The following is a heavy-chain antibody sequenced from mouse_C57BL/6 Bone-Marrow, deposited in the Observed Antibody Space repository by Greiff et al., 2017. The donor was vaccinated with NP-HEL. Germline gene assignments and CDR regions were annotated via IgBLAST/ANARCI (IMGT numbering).Heavy chain of an antibody. Sequence: EVQLQQSGAELVRPGASVKLSCTASGFNIKDDYMHWVKQRPEQGLEWIGWIDPENGDTEYASKFQGKATITADTSSNTAYLQLSSLTSEDTAVYYCTGGYYYGSSYGYWGQGTTLTVSS. D-gene: IGHD1-1*01. CDR2: IDPENGDT. CDR1: GFNIKDDY. J-gene: IGHJ2*01. CDR3: TGGYYYGSSYGY. V-gene: IGHV14-4*01.